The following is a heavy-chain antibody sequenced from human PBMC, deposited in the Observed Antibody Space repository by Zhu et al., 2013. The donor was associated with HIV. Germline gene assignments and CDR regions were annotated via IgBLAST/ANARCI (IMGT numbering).Heavy chain of an antibody. J-gene: IGHJ3*02. CDR3: ARGERAFLAGTNYYPTFNI. Sequence: QVQLQESGSGLVKPSQTLSLTCTVSGGSISGSYWNWIRQPPGKGLEWIGYIYYTGNTNYNPSLKSRVTISVDTSKTQFSLKLSSVTAADTAVYYCARGERAFLAGTNYYPTFNIWGQGTMVTVSS. D-gene: IGHD1-1*01. V-gene: IGHV4-59*01. CDR1: GGSISGSY. CDR2: IYYTGNT.